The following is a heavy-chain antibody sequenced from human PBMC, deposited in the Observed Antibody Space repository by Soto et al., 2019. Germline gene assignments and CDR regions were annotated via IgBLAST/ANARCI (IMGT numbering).Heavy chain of an antibody. Sequence: SETLSLSCTVSGGSVSSGNYFWSWIRQPPGKGLEWIGYIHSSGSTNYNPSLKSRVTISADTSRNQFSLRLTSVTAADTAVYYCAILTKPTAVTTAFRGGYGLDVWGQGTTVTVSS. J-gene: IGHJ6*02. CDR3: AILTKPTAVTTAFRGGYGLDV. CDR2: IHSSGST. V-gene: IGHV4-61*01. D-gene: IGHD4-17*01. CDR1: GGSVSSGNYF.